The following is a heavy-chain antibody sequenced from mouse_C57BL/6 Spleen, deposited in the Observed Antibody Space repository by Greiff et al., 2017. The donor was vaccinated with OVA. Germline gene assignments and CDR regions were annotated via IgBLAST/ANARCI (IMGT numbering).Heavy chain of an antibody. CDR2: IDPSDSET. V-gene: IGHV1-52*01. J-gene: IGHJ4*01. Sequence: QVQLQQPGAELVRPGSSVKLSCKASGYTITSYWMHWVKQRPIQGLEWIGNIDPSDSETHYNQKFKDKATLTVDKSSSTAYMQLSSLTSEDSAVYYCARSGTVVAGNAMDYWGQGTSVTVSS. D-gene: IGHD1-1*01. CDR3: ARSGTVVAGNAMDY. CDR1: GYTITSYW.